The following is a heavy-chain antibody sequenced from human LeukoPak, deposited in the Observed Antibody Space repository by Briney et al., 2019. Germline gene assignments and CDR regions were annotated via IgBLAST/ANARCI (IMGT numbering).Heavy chain of an antibody. D-gene: IGHD5-18*01. Sequence: SETLSLTCTVSGGSISSSPYYWGWIRQPPGKGLEWIGSIYYSGTTHYNPSLESRVTISVDTSKNQFSLKLASVTAADSAIYYCAKGAGGFSYYNWFDPWGQGTLVTVSS. CDR1: GGSISSSPYY. J-gene: IGHJ5*02. CDR2: IYYSGTT. CDR3: AKGAGGFSYYNWFDP. V-gene: IGHV4-39*07.